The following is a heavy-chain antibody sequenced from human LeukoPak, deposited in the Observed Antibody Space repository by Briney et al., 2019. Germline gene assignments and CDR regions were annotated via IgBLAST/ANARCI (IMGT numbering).Heavy chain of an antibody. V-gene: IGHV3-15*01. J-gene: IGHJ4*02. Sequence: GGSLRLSCGASGFTFSNAWMSWVRQAPRKGLEWVGRIKRKTDGGTTDYAAPVKGRFTISRDDSKNTLYLQMNSLKTEDTAVYYCTTVSYGYSDYWGQGTLVTVSS. CDR3: TTVSYGYSDY. CDR2: IKRKTDGGTT. CDR1: GFTFSNAW. D-gene: IGHD5-18*01.